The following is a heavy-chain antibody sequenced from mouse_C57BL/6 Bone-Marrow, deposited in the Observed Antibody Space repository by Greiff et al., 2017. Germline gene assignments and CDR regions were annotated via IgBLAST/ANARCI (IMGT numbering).Heavy chain of an antibody. CDR1: GYTFTSYW. J-gene: IGHJ2*01. D-gene: IGHD1-1*01. V-gene: IGHV1-64*01. CDR2: IHPNSGST. Sequence: QVQLQQPGAELVKPGASVKLSCKASGYTFTSYWMHWVKQRPGQGLEWIGMIHPNSGSTKYNEKFKSKATLTVDKSSSTAYMQLSSLTSEDSAVYYCARPIITTVPYYFDYWGQGTTLTVSS. CDR3: ARPIITTVPYYFDY.